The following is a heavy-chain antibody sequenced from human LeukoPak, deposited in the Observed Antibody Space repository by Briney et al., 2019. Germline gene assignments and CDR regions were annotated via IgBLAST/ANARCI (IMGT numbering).Heavy chain of an antibody. V-gene: IGHV3-23*01. Sequence: PGGSLRLSCAASGSTFSSYAMSWVRQAPGKGLEWVSAISGSGGSTYYADSVKGRFTISRDNSKNTLYLQMNGLRAEDTAVYYCAKILHQLLPLDYWGQGTLVTVSS. CDR1: GSTFSSYA. D-gene: IGHD2-2*01. J-gene: IGHJ4*02. CDR2: ISGSGGST. CDR3: AKILHQLLPLDY.